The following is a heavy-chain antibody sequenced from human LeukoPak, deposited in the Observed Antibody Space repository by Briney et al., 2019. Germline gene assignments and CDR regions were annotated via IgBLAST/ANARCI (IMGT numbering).Heavy chain of an antibody. CDR2: ISGSGRTT. CDR3: AKNVVVKRYIDY. CDR1: GFTFSNHA. J-gene: IGHJ4*02. Sequence: GGSLRLSCAASGFTFSNHAMSWVRQTPGKGLQWVSVISGSGRTTEYADSVKGRFTISRDNSKNTLSLQRNSLRVEDTAIYYCAKNVVVKRYIDYWGQGTLVTVSS. D-gene: IGHD2-15*01. V-gene: IGHV3-23*01.